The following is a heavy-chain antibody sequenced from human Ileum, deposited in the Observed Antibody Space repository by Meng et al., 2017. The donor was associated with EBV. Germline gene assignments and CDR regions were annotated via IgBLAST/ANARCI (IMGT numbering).Heavy chain of an antibody. J-gene: IGHJ4*02. CDR1: GGSVSSGGNY. CDR3: ARDGYSSGSD. CDR2: IYNSGST. Sequence: QVQLRESGLVLVKPSGTLSLTCRVSGGSVSSGGNYWSWIRQPPGKGLEWIGYIYNSGSTNYNPSLKSRVTISVDTSKNQFSLKLSSVTAADTAVYYCARDGYSSGSDWGQGTLVTVSS. D-gene: IGHD6-19*01. V-gene: IGHV4-61*08.